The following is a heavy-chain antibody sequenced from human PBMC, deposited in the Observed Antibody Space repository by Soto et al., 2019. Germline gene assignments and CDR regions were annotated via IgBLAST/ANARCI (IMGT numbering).Heavy chain of an antibody. Sequence: GGSLRLSCAASGFTFSSYSMNWVRQAPGKGREWVSSMSSSSSYIYYADSVKGRFTISRDNSKNTLYLQMNSLRAEDTAVYYCARVTNNWNYGPPQPLWYMDVWGKGTTVTVSS. V-gene: IGHV3-21*04. CDR2: MSSSSSYI. CDR3: ARVTNNWNYGPPQPLWYMDV. D-gene: IGHD1-7*01. CDR1: GFTFSSYS. J-gene: IGHJ6*03.